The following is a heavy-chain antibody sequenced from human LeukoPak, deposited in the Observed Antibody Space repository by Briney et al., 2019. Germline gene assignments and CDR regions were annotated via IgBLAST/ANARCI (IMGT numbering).Heavy chain of an antibody. CDR2: ISGSGGST. D-gene: IGHD1-26*01. CDR3: AKDPTGWELLVFWY. CDR1: GFNFSCYA. Sequence: PGGPLRLSCGASGFNFSCYAMICLREAPGKALEWVSAISGSGGSTYYADSVKGRFTISRDNSKNTLYLQMNSLRAEDTAVYYCAKDPTGWELLVFWYWGQGTLVTVSS. J-gene: IGHJ4*02. V-gene: IGHV3-23*01.